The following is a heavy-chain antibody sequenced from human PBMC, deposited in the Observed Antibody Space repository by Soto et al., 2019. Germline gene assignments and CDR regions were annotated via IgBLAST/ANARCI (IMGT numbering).Heavy chain of an antibody. V-gene: IGHV4-34*01. CDR3: ARVVGYSSRWYEFLGCDY. Sequence: TSETLSLTCAVYGGSFRGYYWSWIRQPPGKGLEWIGEINHSGSTNYNPSLKSRVTISVDTSKNQFSLKLSSVTAADTAVYYCARVVGYSSRWYEFLGCDYWGQLHLVTVSS. J-gene: IGHJ4*02. CDR1: GGSFRGYY. CDR2: INHSGST. D-gene: IGHD6-19*01.